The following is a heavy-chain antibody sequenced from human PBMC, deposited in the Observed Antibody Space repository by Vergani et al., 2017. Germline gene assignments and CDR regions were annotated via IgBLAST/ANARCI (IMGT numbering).Heavy chain of an antibody. Sequence: EVQLLESGGGLVQPGGSLRLSCAASGFTFSSYAMSWVRQAPGKGLEWVSAISGSGGSTYYADSVKGRFTISRDNAKNSLYLQMNSLRAEDTAVYYCARAQPIPHILTGYYFDYWGQGTLVTVSS. CDR3: ARAQPIPHILTGYYFDY. J-gene: IGHJ4*02. D-gene: IGHD3-9*01. V-gene: IGHV3-23*01. CDR1: GFTFSSYA. CDR2: ISGSGGST.